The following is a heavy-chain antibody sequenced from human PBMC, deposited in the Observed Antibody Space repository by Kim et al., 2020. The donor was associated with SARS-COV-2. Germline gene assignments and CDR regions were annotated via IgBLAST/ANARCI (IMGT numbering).Heavy chain of an antibody. CDR3: LGGYYFDY. D-gene: IGHD5-12*01. CDR2: INCGNGNT. CDR1: GHTFTRDS. V-gene: IGHV1-3*01. Sequence: ASVKVSCKTSGHTFTRDSINWVRQAPGQGLEWMGGINCGNGNTIYSQKFQGRVTFTTDTSASTAYMELSSLRSEDAAVYYCLGGYYFDYGGQGTLVTVST. J-gene: IGHJ4*02.